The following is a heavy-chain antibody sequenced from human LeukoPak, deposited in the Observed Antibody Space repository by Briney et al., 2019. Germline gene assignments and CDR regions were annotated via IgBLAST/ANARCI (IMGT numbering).Heavy chain of an antibody. J-gene: IGHJ4*02. CDR2: IIPIFGTA. V-gene: IGHV1-69*05. CDR1: GGTFSSYA. D-gene: IGHD6-19*01. CDR3: AITGYSSGWDSDY. Sequence: SVKVSCKASGGTFSSYAISWVRQAPGQGLEWMGGIIPIFGTANYAQKFQGRVTITTDESTSTAYMELSSLRSEGTAVYYCAITGYSSGWDSDYWGQGTLVTVSS.